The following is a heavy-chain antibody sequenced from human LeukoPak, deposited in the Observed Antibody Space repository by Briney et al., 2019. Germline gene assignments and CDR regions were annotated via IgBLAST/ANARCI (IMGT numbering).Heavy chain of an antibody. CDR3: ARGMYDSSGYVFDS. CDR2: VYYSGTT. V-gene: IGHV4-61*01. CDR1: GGSFSSGSYY. D-gene: IGHD3-22*01. Sequence: SETLSLTCTVSGGSFSSGSYYWSWLRQPPGKGLEWIGYVYYSGTTNYNPSLKSRLTISLDRSKNQFSLRLSSVTAADTAVYYCARGMYDSSGYVFDSWGQGTLVTVSS. J-gene: IGHJ4*02.